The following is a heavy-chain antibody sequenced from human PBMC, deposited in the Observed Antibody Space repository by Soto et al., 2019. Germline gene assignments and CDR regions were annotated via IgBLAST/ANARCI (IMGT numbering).Heavy chain of an antibody. Sequence: QVQLQQWGAGLLKPSETLSLTCAVYGGSFSGYYWSWIRQPPGKGLEWLGEINHSGSTNYNPPLKSRVTIAVDTSKNHFPLKQRSVPAADTAVYYCARGGADYVWGSYRTYPDYWGQGTLVTVSS. J-gene: IGHJ4*02. D-gene: IGHD3-16*02. CDR1: GGSFSGYY. CDR3: ARGGADYVWGSYRTYPDY. CDR2: INHSGST. V-gene: IGHV4-34*01.